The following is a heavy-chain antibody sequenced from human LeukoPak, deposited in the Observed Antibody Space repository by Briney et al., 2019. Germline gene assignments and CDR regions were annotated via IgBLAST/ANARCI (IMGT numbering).Heavy chain of an antibody. D-gene: IGHD1-26*01. V-gene: IGHV1-18*01. Sequence: ASVKVSCKASGYTFTSYGISWVRQAPGQGLEWVGWISAYNGNTNYAQKLQGRVTMTTDTSTSTAYMELRSLRSDDTAVYYCARGLGVGATSVGGGAFDIWGQGTMVTVSS. CDR3: ARGLGVGATSVGGGAFDI. CDR2: ISAYNGNT. J-gene: IGHJ3*02. CDR1: GYTFTSYG.